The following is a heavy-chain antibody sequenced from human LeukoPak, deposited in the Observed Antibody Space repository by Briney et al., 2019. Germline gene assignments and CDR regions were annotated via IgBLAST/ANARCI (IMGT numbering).Heavy chain of an antibody. CDR2: ITSSSSTI. Sequence: PGGSLRLSCAASGFTLSSYTMNWVRQAPGKGLEWVSYITSSSSTIYYADSVKGRFTISRDNAKNSLYLQMNSLRAEDTAVYYCARAGRADGDYHYFEYWGQGTLVTVSS. J-gene: IGHJ4*02. CDR3: ARAGRADGDYHYFEY. D-gene: IGHD4-17*01. V-gene: IGHV3-48*01. CDR1: GFTLSSYT.